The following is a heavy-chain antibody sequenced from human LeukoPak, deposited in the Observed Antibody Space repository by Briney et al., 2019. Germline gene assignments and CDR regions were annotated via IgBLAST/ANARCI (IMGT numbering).Heavy chain of an antibody. CDR3: AKAGLSYDSSGLDY. V-gene: IGHV3-23*01. CDR1: GFSFSSYV. Sequence: GGSLRLSCAASGFSFSSYVMTWVRQAPGKGLEWVSGISGTGGRIYYVHSVKGRFTISGDNFQSTLYLEMNSLRVEDTAVYYCAKAGLSYDSSGLDYWVQGALVIVSS. D-gene: IGHD3-22*01. CDR2: ISGTGGRI. J-gene: IGHJ4*02.